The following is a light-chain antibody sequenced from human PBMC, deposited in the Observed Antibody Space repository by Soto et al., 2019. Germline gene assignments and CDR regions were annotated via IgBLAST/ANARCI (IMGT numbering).Light chain of an antibody. CDR3: GSWDNSLSAGV. V-gene: IGLV1-51*01. J-gene: IGLJ1*01. CDR1: TSNIGKNF. Sequence: QSVLTQPPSVSAAPGQKVSISCSGSTSNIGKNFVSWYQQLPGTAPKLLIYDNNKRPLEIPDRFSGSKSGTSGTLDITGLQTGDEADYYCGSWDNSLSAGVFGTGTKVTVL. CDR2: DNN.